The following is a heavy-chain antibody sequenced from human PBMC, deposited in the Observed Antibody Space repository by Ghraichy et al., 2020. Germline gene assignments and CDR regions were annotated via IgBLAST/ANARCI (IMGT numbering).Heavy chain of an antibody. Sequence: SETLSLTCTVSGGSISSYYWSWIRQPPGKGLEWIGYIYYTGSTNYNPSLKSRITISVDTSKNQFSLKLSSVTAADTAVYYCARHSRIRATPHYFDYWGQGTLVTVSS. CDR1: GGSISSYY. CDR2: IYYTGST. V-gene: IGHV4-59*08. D-gene: IGHD1-26*01. CDR3: ARHSRIRATPHYFDY. J-gene: IGHJ4*02.